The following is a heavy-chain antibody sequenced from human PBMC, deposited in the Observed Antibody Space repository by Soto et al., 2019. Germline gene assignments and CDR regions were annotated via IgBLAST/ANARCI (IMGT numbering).Heavy chain of an antibody. V-gene: IGHV5-51*01. CDR2: IYPGDSDT. CDR3: ARSDFWSGYEGHYYGMDV. J-gene: IGHJ6*02. CDR1: GYHFTSYW. Sequence: GESLKISCQGSGYHFTSYWIGWVRQMPGKGLEWMGIIYPGDSDTRYSPSFQGQVTISADKSISTAYLQWSSLKASDTAMYYCARSDFWSGYEGHYYGMDVWGQGTTVTVSS. D-gene: IGHD3-3*01.